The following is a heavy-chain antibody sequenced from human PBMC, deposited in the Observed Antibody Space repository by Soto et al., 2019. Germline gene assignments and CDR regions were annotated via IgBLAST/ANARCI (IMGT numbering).Heavy chain of an antibody. V-gene: IGHV4-30-4*01. CDR3: ARDLNGHTCYSFDP. D-gene: IGHD2-15*01. CDR2: IYYSGST. J-gene: IGHJ5*02. CDR1: GGSISSGDYY. Sequence: SETLSLTCTVSGGSISSGDYYWSWIRQPPGKGLEWIGYIYYSGSTYYNPSLKSRVTISVDTSKNQFSLKLSSVTAADTAVYYCARDLNGHTCYSFDPWGQGTLVTVSS.